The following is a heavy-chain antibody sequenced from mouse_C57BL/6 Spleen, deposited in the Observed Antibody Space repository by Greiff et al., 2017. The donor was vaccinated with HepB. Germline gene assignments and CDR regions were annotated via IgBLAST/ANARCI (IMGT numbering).Heavy chain of an antibody. CDR1: GYTFTEYT. D-gene: IGHD1-1*01. V-gene: IGHV1-62-2*01. CDR2: LYPGSGSI. J-gene: IGHJ4*01. CDR3: ARHEEGYYYGSSYAMDY. Sequence: VQLQQSGAELVKPGASVKLSCKASGYTFTEYTIHWVKQRSGQGLEWIGWLYPGSGSIKYNEKFKDKATLTADKSSSTVYMEISRLTSEDSAVYFCARHEEGYYYGSSYAMDYWGQGTSVTVSS.